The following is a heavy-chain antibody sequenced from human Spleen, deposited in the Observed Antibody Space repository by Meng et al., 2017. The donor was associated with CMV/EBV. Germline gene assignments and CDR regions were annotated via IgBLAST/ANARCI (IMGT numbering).Heavy chain of an antibody. CDR1: GGAFSSYA. D-gene: IGHD5-12*01. CDR3: ARDSGYLGWFDP. V-gene: IGHV1-2*02. J-gene: IGHJ5*02. CDR2: INPNSGGT. Sequence: ASVKVSCKASGGAFSSYAMNWVRQAPGQGLEWMGWINPNSGGTNYAQKFQGRVTMTRDTSITTAYMELSRLISDDTAVYYCARDSGYLGWFDPWGQGTLVIVSS.